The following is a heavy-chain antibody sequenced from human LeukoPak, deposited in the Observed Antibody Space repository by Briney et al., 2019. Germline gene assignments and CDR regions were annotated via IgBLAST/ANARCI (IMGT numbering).Heavy chain of an antibody. CDR3: TRFTSHGDCFDY. V-gene: IGHV1-2*02. CDR1: GYTFTGYY. D-gene: IGHD2-2*01. CDR2: VNPNSGGT. J-gene: IGHJ4*02. Sequence: ASVKVSCKASGYTFTGYYIHWVRQAPGQGLEWMGWVNPNSGGTSYAQKFQGRITMARATSISTAYTEVSRLKSDDTAVYYCTRFTSHGDCFDYWGQGTLVTVSS.